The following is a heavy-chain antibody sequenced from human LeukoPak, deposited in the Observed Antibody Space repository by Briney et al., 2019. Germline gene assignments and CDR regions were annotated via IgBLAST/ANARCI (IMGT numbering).Heavy chain of an antibody. J-gene: IGHJ4*02. Sequence: GASLRLSCAASGFTFSSYAMSWVRQAPGKGLEWVSAIRGSGADTYYADSVKGRFTISRDNSENTLYLQMSSLRAEDTAIYYCAKVPNSGDRYYFDYWGQGSLVTVSS. D-gene: IGHD1-26*01. CDR3: AKVPNSGDRYYFDY. CDR1: GFTFSSYA. CDR2: IRGSGADT. V-gene: IGHV3-23*01.